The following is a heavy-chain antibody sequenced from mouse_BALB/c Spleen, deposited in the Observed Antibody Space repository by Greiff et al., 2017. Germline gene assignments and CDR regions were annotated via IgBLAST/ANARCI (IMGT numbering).Heavy chain of an antibody. CDR1: GFNIKDYY. D-gene: IGHD1-1*01. Sequence: EVKVVESGAELVRSGASVKLSCTASGFNIKDYYMHWVKQRPEQGLEWIGWIDPENGDTEYAPKFQGKATMTADTSSNTAYLQLSSLTSEDTAVYYCDYYGSSYGFAYWGQGTLVTVSA. J-gene: IGHJ3*01. V-gene: IGHV14-4*02. CDR2: IDPENGDT. CDR3: DYYGSSYGFAY.